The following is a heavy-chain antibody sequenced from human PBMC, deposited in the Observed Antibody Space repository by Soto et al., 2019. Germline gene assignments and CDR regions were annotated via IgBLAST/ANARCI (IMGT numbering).Heavy chain of an antibody. V-gene: IGHV4-34*01. J-gene: IGHJ4*02. D-gene: IGHD3-9*01. CDR1: GGSFSGYY. CDR2: INHSGST. Sequence: SETLSLTCAVYGGSFSGYYWSWIRQPPGKGLEWIGEINHSGSTNYNPSLKSRVTISVDTSKNQFSLKLSSVTAADTAVYYCARQTGYYTKSLDYWGQGTLVTVSS. CDR3: ARQTGYYTKSLDY.